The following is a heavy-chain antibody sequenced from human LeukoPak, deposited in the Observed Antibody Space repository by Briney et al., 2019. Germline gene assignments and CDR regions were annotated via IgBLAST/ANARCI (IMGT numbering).Heavy chain of an antibody. CDR2: IYTSGST. V-gene: IGHV4-61*02. CDR1: GGSISSSSYY. J-gene: IGHJ4*02. Sequence: SETLSLTCTVSGGSISSSSYYWSWIRQPAGKGLEWIGRIYTSGSTNYNPSLKSRVTMSVDTSKNQFSLKLSSVTAADTAVYYCARAGRYGSGSYTQYWGQGTLVTVSS. CDR3: ARAGRYGSGSYTQY. D-gene: IGHD3-10*01.